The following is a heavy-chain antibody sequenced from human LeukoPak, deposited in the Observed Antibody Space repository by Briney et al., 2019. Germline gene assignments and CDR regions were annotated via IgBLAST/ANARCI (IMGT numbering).Heavy chain of an antibody. D-gene: IGHD6-19*01. CDR3: AGVDVAGYFDH. CDR1: GGSISVYY. V-gene: IGHV4-4*07. J-gene: IGHJ4*02. CDR2: IYTSGSI. Sequence: SETLSLTCTVSGGSISVYYWSWIRQPAGKGLEWIGRIYTSGSINYNPSLKSRVAISVDTSKNQFSLRLRSVTAADTAVYFCAGVDVAGYFDHWGQGTPVTVSS.